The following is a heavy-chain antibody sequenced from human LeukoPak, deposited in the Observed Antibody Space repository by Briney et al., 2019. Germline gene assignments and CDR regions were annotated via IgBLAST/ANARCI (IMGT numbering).Heavy chain of an antibody. Sequence: PSETLSLTCTVSGGSITSDTCYWGWIRQPPGKGLEWIGTIYYSGSTYYSPSLKSRVTISVDTSKNQFSLKLTAVTAADTALYFCARRDSGAYGHDAFDIWGQGTMVTVSS. D-gene: IGHD1-26*01. CDR2: IYYSGST. J-gene: IGHJ3*02. V-gene: IGHV4-39*01. CDR3: ARRDSGAYGHDAFDI. CDR1: GGSITSDTCY.